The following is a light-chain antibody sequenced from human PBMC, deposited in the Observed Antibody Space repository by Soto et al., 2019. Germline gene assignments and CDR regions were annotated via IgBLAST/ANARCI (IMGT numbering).Light chain of an antibody. CDR3: NSYTSSSTHV. CDR2: DVT. V-gene: IGLV2-14*03. J-gene: IGLJ1*01. Sequence: QSVRTQPASVSGSPGQSITISCTGTSSDVGGFNYVSWYQQHPGKAPKLMIYDVTNRPSGVSYRFSGSKSGNTASLAISGLQAEDEADYYCNSYTSSSTHVFGTGTRSP. CDR1: SSDVGGFNY.